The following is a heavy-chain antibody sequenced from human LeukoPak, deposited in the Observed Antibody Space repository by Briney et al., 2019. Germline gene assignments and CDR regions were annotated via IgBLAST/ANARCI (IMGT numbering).Heavy chain of an antibody. CDR2: IYSGGST. Sequence: GGSLRLSCAASGFTVSSNYMSWVRQAPGKGLEWVSVIYSGGSTYYADSVKGRFTISRHNSKNTLYLQMNSLRAEDTAVYYCAKGRLDHYYYGMDVWGQGTTVTVSS. V-gene: IGHV3-53*04. CDR3: AKGRLDHYYYGMDV. J-gene: IGHJ6*02. CDR1: GFTVSSNY. D-gene: IGHD3-9*01.